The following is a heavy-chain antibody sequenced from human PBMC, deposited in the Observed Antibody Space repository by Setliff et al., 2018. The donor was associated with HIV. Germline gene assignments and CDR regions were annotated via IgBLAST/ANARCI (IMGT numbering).Heavy chain of an antibody. J-gene: IGHJ3*02. CDR1: GFTFSISG. CDR2: IEYDESNK. Sequence: PGGSLRLSCVASGFTFSISGMHWVRQAPGKGLEWVTYIEYDESNKRYADNVKGRFTISRDNSKNTLYLQMNSLRLEDTALYYCVKGGMTNAAFNNWGPGTMVTVSS. D-gene: IGHD3-16*01. V-gene: IGHV3-30*02. CDR3: VKGGMTNAAFNN.